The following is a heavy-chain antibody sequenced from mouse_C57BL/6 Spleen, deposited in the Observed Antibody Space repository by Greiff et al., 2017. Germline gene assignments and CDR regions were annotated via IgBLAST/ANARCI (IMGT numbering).Heavy chain of an antibody. Sequence: QVQLQQPGAELVMPGASVTLSCKASGYTFTSYWMHWVKQRPGQGLDWIGEIDPSASYTNYNQKFKGKSTLTADKSSSTAYMQLRSLTSEDSAVYDCARSDYYGSSPRAMDYWGQGTSVTVSS. D-gene: IGHD1-1*01. V-gene: IGHV1-69*01. J-gene: IGHJ4*01. CDR3: ARSDYYGSSPRAMDY. CDR1: GYTFTSYW. CDR2: IDPSASYT.